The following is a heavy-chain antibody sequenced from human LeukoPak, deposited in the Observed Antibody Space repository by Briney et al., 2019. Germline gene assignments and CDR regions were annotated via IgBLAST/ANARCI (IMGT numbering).Heavy chain of an antibody. J-gene: IGHJ4*02. CDR1: GFTFSSYA. V-gene: IGHV3-30-3*01. CDR2: ISYDGSNK. D-gene: IGHD4-17*01. CDR3: VITVTRDVDY. Sequence: GGSLRLSCAASGFTFSSYAMHWVRQAPGKGLEWVAVISYDGSNKYYADSVKGRFTISRDNSKNTLYLQMNSLRSEDTAVYYCVITVTRDVDYWGQGTLVTVSS.